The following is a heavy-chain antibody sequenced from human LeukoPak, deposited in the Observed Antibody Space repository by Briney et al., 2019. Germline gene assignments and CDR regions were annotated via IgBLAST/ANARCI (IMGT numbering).Heavy chain of an antibody. CDR3: AELGITMIGGV. CDR2: ISWNSGSI. Sequence: SGGSLRLSCAASGFTFDDYAMHWVRQAPGKGLEWVSGISWNSGSIGYADSVKGRFTIPRDNAKNSLYLQMNSLRAEDTAVYYCAELGITMIGGVWGKGTTVTISS. J-gene: IGHJ6*04. V-gene: IGHV3-9*01. D-gene: IGHD3-10*02. CDR1: GFTFDDYA.